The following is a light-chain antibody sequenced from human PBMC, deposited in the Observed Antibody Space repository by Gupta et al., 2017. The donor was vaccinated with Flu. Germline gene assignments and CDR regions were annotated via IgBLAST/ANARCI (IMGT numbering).Light chain of an antibody. V-gene: IGLV1-51*01. Sequence: QSVLTHPPSGSAAPGQKVTISCSGTSSNIGNNFVSWYQHLPGTVPKLLIYDNDKRPSEIPDRFSGSKSGTSATLDIXGXQTGDEXDYYCGTWDRLIPGGVFGGGTKLTVL. J-gene: IGLJ3*02. CDR3: GTWDRLIPGGV. CDR1: SSNIGNNF. CDR2: DND.